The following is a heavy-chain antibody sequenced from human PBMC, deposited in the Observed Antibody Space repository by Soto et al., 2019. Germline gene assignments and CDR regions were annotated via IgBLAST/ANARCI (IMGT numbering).Heavy chain of an antibody. CDR3: AKDTSRVGSTRGPFDC. CDR2: ISYDGSSK. CDR1: GFTFSDYG. Sequence: GGSLRLSCAASGFTFSDYGMHWVRQAPGKGLEWLAVISYDGSSKYYADSVKGRFTISRDNSKNTLYLQVSSLRTEDTAVYSCAKDTSRVGSTRGPFDCWGQGTLVTVSS. J-gene: IGHJ4*02. D-gene: IGHD1-26*01. V-gene: IGHV3-30*18.